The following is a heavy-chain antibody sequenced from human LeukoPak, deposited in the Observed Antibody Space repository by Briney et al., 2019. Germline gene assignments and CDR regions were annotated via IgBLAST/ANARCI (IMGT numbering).Heavy chain of an antibody. CDR3: VREGGYNRFDY. D-gene: IGHD5-24*01. CDR2: ISSSAGTM. V-gene: IGHV3-48*03. CDR1: GFTFSTYE. J-gene: IGHJ4*02. Sequence: GGSLRLSCAASGFTFSTYEMNWVRQAPGKGLEWVSYISSSAGTMYYADSVTGRFTVSRDNAKNSLYLQLNSLRAEDTAVYYCVREGGYNRFDYWGQGTLVTVSS.